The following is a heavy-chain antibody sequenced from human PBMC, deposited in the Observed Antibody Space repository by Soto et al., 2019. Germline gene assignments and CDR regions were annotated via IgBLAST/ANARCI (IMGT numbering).Heavy chain of an antibody. J-gene: IGHJ6*02. CDR3: AREGNYYYGSGSYYYPRFGMDV. CDR1: GGSISSYY. D-gene: IGHD3-10*01. V-gene: IGHV4-59*01. CDR2: IYYSGST. Sequence: PSETLAFTCTVSGGSISSYYWSWIRQPPGKGLEWIGYIYYSGSTNYNPSLKSRVTISVDTSKNQFSLKLSSVTAADTAVYYCAREGNYYYGSGSYYYPRFGMDVWGQGTTVTVSS.